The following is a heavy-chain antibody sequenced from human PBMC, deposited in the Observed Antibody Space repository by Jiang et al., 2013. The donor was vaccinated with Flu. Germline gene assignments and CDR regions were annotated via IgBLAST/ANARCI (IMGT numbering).Heavy chain of an antibody. D-gene: IGHD3-10*01. V-gene: IGHV5-10-1*01. CDR3: ARGVVGGDY. Sequence: RQMPGKGLEWMGRIDPSDSYTNYSPSFQGHVTISADKSISTAYLQWSSLKASDTAMYYCARGVVGGDYWGQGTLVTVSS. CDR2: IDPSDSYT. J-gene: IGHJ4*02.